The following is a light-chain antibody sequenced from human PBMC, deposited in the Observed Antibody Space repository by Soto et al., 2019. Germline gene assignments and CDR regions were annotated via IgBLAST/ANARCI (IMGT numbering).Light chain of an antibody. CDR3: QQRSNWPRFT. CDR2: DAS. J-gene: IGKJ3*01. V-gene: IGKV3D-20*02. CDR1: QSVSSSY. Sequence: EIVLTQSPGTLSLSPGERATLSCRASQSVSSSYLAWYQQKPGQAPRLLIYDASTRATGIPDRFGGSGSGTDFTLTISSLEPEDFAVYYCQQRSNWPRFTFGPGTKVDNK.